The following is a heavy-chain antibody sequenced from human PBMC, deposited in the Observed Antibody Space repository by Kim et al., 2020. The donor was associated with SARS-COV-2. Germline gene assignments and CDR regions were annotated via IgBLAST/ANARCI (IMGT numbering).Heavy chain of an antibody. D-gene: IGHD3-3*01. Sequence: LKSRVTISVDTSKNQFSLELSSVTAADTAVYYCARDYYDFWSGAHYFDYWGQGTLVTVSS. V-gene: IGHV4-59*01. CDR3: ARDYYDFWSGAHYFDY. J-gene: IGHJ4*02.